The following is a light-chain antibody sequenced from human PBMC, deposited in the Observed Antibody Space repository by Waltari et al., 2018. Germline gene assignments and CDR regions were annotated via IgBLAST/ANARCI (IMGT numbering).Light chain of an antibody. CDR1: QSVRSS. CDR2: DAS. CDR3: QHRGHWPPDAT. J-gene: IGKJ3*01. V-gene: IGKV3-11*01. Sequence: EIVLTQSPATLSLSPGERATLSCRASQSVRSSLAWYQQKPAQSPRLLIYDASNRATGIPARFSGSGSGTDFTLTISSLEPEDFAVYYCQHRGHWPPDATFGPGTKVDIK.